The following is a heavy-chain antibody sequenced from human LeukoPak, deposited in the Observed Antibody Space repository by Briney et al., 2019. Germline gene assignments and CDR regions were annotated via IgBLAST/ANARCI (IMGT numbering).Heavy chain of an antibody. V-gene: IGHV1-2*04. CDR3: ARAQNSYYYDSSGYQTTATDFDY. Sequence: ASVKVSCRASGYTFTDYYMHWVRQAPGQGLEWMGWINPNSGGTNYAQKFQGWVTMTRDTSISTAYMELSRLRSDDTAVYYCARAQNSYYYDSSGYQTTATDFDYWGQGTLVTVSS. D-gene: IGHD3-22*01. CDR2: INPNSGGT. J-gene: IGHJ4*02. CDR1: GYTFTDYY.